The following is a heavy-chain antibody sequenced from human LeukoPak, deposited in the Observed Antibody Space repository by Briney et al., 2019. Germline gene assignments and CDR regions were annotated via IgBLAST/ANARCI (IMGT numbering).Heavy chain of an antibody. CDR2: IRDDGSNK. CDR1: GFTFSSYG. D-gene: IGHD4-23*01. J-gene: IGHJ4*02. V-gene: IGHV3-30*02. Sequence: PGGSLRLSCAASGFTFSSYGMHWVRQAPGKGREWVAFIRDDGSNKYYADSVKGRFTISRDNSKNTLYLQMNSLRAEDTAVYCCAKEDNYGGKPFDYWGQGTLVTVSS. CDR3: AKEDNYGGKPFDY.